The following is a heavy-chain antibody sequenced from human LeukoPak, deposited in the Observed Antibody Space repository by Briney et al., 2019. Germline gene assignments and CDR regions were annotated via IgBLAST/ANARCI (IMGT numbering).Heavy chain of an antibody. CDR1: GFTFSSYD. Sequence: PGGALRLSCAASGFTFSSYDMHWVRQAPGKGLEWVAFIRFDGSNKYYADSVKGRFTISRDNSKNTLDLQMNGLRAEDTAVYYCTKLISAGQDWFDPWGQGTLVTVSS. CDR2: IRFDGSNK. D-gene: IGHD6-13*01. CDR3: TKLISAGQDWFDP. J-gene: IGHJ5*02. V-gene: IGHV3-30*02.